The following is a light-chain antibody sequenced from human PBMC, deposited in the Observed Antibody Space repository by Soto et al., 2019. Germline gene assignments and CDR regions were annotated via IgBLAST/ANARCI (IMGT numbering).Light chain of an antibody. Sequence: AIQMTQSPSSLSTSVGDRVTITCRASQGIRNDLGWYQQKPGKAPKLLIYAASSLQSGVPSRFSGSGSGADFTLTISSLQPEDFATYYCLQDYNYPLTFGQGTKVEIK. CDR2: AAS. CDR3: LQDYNYPLT. J-gene: IGKJ1*01. CDR1: QGIRND. V-gene: IGKV1-6*01.